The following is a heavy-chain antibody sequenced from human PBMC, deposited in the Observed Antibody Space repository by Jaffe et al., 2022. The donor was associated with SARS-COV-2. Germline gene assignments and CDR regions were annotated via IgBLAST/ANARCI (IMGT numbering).Heavy chain of an antibody. D-gene: IGHD1-26*01. V-gene: IGHV4-59*01. J-gene: IGHJ4*02. CDR3: ARQLSGHYYFDY. CDR2: IFYSGST. CDR1: GGSISDYY. Sequence: QVQLQESGPGLVKPSETLSLTCTVSGGSISDYYLSWIRQPPGKGLEWIGYIFYSGSTSYNPSLSSRVTMSVDTSKKQFSLKLTSVTAADTAVYYCARQLSGHYYFDYWGQGTLVTVSS.